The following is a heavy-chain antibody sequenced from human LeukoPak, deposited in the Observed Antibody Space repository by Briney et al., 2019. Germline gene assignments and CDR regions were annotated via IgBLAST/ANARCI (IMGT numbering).Heavy chain of an antibody. V-gene: IGHV3-23*01. CDR2: ISGSGGST. J-gene: IGHJ4*02. D-gene: IGHD5-18*01. CDR3: ATWIQLWLYDY. Sequence: GGSLRLSCAASGFTSSSYAMSWIRQAPGKGLEWVSAISGSGGSTYYADSVKGRFTISRGNSKNTLYLQMNSLRAEVTAVYYCATWIQLWLYDYWGQGTLVTVSS. CDR1: GFTSSSYA.